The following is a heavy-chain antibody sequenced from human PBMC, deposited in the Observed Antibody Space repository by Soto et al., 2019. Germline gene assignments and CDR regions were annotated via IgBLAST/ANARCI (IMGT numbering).Heavy chain of an antibody. CDR2: FDPEDGET. CDR1: GYTLTELS. V-gene: IGHV1-24*01. J-gene: IGHJ4*02. CDR3: ATAEGSGWFLFDY. Sequence: ASVKVSCKVSGYTLTELSMHWVRQAPGKGLEWMGGFDPEDGETIYAQKFQGRVTMTEDTSTDTAYMELSSLRSEDTAVYCCATAEGSGWFLFDYWGQGTLVTVSS. D-gene: IGHD6-19*01.